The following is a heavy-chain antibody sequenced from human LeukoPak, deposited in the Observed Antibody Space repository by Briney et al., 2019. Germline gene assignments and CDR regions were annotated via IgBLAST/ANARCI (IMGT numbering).Heavy chain of an antibody. CDR2: IRSRAYGGTT. J-gene: IGHJ4*02. V-gene: IGHV3-49*04. CDR3: SSWVNGSGSSLGFDN. CDR1: GFSFGDYA. D-gene: IGHD3-10*01. Sequence: GRSLRLSCTASGFSFGDYAMSWVRQAPGQGLEWVGFIRSRAYGGTTEYAAPVKGRFIISRDDSKSIAYLQMNSLKTEDTALYYCSSWVNGSGSSLGFDNWGQGTLVTVSS.